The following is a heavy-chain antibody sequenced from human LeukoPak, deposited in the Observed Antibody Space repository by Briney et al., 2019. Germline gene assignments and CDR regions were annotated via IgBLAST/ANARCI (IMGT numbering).Heavy chain of an antibody. J-gene: IGHJ4*02. Sequence: ASVKVSCKASGYIFTSYYMHWVRQAPGQGLEWMGIINPSGGSTSHAQKFQGRVTITADESTSTAYMELSSLRSEDTAVYYCARSIGFASDADSSSSPPSDYWGQGTLVTVSS. CDR2: INPSGGST. CDR1: GYIFTSYY. V-gene: IGHV1-46*01. CDR3: ARSIGFASDADSSSSPPSDY. D-gene: IGHD6-13*01.